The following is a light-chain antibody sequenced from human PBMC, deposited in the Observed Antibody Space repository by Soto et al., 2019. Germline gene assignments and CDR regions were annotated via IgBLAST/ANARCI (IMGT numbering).Light chain of an antibody. V-gene: IGKV3-20*01. Sequence: EIVMTQSPATLSVSPVERAWLCFMASQSVIGNLAWYQQKPGQAPRLPIYGASTRATGIPDRFSGSGSGTDFTLTISRLEPEDFAVYYCHQYGSSPATFGQGTKVDIK. CDR3: HQYGSSPAT. J-gene: IGKJ1*01. CDR1: QSVIGN. CDR2: GAS.